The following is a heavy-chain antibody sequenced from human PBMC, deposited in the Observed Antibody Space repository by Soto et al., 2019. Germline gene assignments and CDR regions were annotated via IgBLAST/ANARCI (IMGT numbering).Heavy chain of an antibody. CDR3: ARGYSSSWYGDAFDI. CDR1: GFTFSSYW. J-gene: IGHJ3*02. D-gene: IGHD6-13*01. Sequence: LSLTCAASGFTFSSYWMSWVRQAPGKGLEWVANIKQDGSEKYYVDSVKGRFTISRDNAKNSLYLQMNSLRAEDTAVYYCARGYSSSWYGDAFDIWGQGTMVTVSS. V-gene: IGHV3-7*01. CDR2: IKQDGSEK.